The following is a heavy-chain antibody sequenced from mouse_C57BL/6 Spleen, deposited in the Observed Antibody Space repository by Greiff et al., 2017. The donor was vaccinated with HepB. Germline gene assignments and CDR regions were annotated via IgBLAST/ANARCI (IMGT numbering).Heavy chain of an antibody. CDR3: ARSYSNYGYFDV. D-gene: IGHD2-5*01. V-gene: IGHV14-2*01. CDR1: GFNIKDYY. Sequence: EVKLMESGAELVKPGASVKLSCTASGFNIKDYYMHWVKQRTEQGLEWIGRIDPEDGETEYAPKFQGKATITADTSSNTAYLQLSSLTSEDTAVYYCARSYSNYGYFDVWGTGTTVTVSS. J-gene: IGHJ1*03. CDR2: IDPEDGET.